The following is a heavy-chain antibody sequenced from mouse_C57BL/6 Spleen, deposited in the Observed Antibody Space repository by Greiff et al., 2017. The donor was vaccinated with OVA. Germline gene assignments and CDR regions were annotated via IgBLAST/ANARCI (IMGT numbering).Heavy chain of an antibody. V-gene: IGHV1-64*01. CDR3: AGITTVVAPYYAMDD. CDR2: IHPNSGST. D-gene: IGHD1-1*01. CDR1: GYTFTSYW. J-gene: IGHJ4*01. Sequence: VQLQQPGAELVKPGASVKLSCKASGYTFTSYWMHWVKQRPGQGLEWIGMIHPNSGSTNYNEKFKSKATLTVDKSSSTAYMQLSSLTSEDSAVYYCAGITTVVAPYYAMDDWGQGTSVTVSS.